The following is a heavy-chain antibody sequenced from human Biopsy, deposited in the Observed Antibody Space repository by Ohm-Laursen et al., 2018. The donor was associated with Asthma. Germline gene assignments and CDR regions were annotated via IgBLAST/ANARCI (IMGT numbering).Heavy chain of an antibody. CDR2: IIPIFGPA. CDR1: GDSFSNYA. V-gene: IGHV1-69*15. Sequence: SSVKVSCKTSGDSFSNYAINWVRQAPGQGLEWMGRIIPIFGPANYAQKFQGRVTISADDSTSTAYMELSSLSSEDTALYYCARGPEYVRSSGALDYWGQGTLVTVSS. J-gene: IGHJ4*02. D-gene: IGHD2-2*01. CDR3: ARGPEYVRSSGALDY.